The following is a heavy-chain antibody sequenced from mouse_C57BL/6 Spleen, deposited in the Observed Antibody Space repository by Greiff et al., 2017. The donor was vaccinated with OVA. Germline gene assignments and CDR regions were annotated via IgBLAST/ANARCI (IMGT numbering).Heavy chain of an antibody. Sequence: EVQRVESGPGLVKPSQSLSLTCSVTGYSITSGYYWNWIRQFPGNKLEWMGYISYDGSNNYNPSLKNRISITRDTSKNQFFLKLNSVTTEDTATYDCASDTTVVARGYFDVWGTGTTVTVSS. CDR3: ASDTTVVARGYFDV. D-gene: IGHD1-1*01. CDR2: ISYDGSN. CDR1: GYSITSGYY. V-gene: IGHV3-6*01. J-gene: IGHJ1*03.